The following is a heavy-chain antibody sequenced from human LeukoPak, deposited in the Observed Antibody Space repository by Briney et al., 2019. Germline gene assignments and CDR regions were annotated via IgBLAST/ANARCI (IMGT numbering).Heavy chain of an antibody. D-gene: IGHD2-21*02. CDR1: GFTFSSYA. Sequence: PGGSLRLSCAASGFTFSSYAMSWVRQAPGKGLEWVSAISGSGGSTYYADSVKGRFTISRDNAKNSLYLQMNSLRAEDTAVYYCARDSRVVVTAILGYWGQGTLVTVSS. CDR3: ARDSRVVVTAILGY. J-gene: IGHJ4*02. CDR2: ISGSGGST. V-gene: IGHV3-23*01.